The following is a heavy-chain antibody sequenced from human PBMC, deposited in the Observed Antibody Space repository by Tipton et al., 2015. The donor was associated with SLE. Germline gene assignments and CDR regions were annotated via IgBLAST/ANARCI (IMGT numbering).Heavy chain of an antibody. V-gene: IGHV4-34*01. D-gene: IGHD2-15*01. CDR3: ARRRYCSDGRCRYFDL. CDR1: GGSFSGYY. J-gene: IGHJ2*01. Sequence: TLSLTCAVYGGSFSGYYWSWIRQPPGKGLEWIGEINHSGSTNYNPSLKSRVTISVDTSKNQFSLKLTSVAAADTAVYFCARRRYCSDGRCRYFDLWGRGTLATVSS. CDR2: INHSGST.